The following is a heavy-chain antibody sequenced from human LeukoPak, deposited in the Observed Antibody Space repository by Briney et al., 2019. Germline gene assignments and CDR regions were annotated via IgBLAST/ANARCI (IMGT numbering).Heavy chain of an antibody. CDR1: GGSFSGYY. D-gene: IGHD6-13*01. CDR2: INHSGST. J-gene: IGHJ5*02. CDR3: ARLYSSSWYNWFDP. Sequence: SETLSLTCAVYGGSFSGYYWSWIRQPPGKGLEWIGEINHSGSTNYNPSLKSRVTISVDTSKNQFSLKLSSVTAADTAVYYCARLYSSSWYNWFDPWGQGTLVTVSP. V-gene: IGHV4-34*01.